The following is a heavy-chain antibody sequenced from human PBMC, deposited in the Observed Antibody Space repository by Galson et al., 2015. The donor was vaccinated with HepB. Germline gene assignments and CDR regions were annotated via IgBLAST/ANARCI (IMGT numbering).Heavy chain of an antibody. J-gene: IGHJ5*02. CDR1: GFTFSSYW. D-gene: IGHD5-12*01. V-gene: IGHV3-74*01. CDR3: AKSTSSTYGSGYGGAGNWFDP. CDR2: INSDGSST. Sequence: SLRLSCAASGFTFSSYWMHWVRQAPGKGLVWVSRINSDGSSTSYADSVKGRFTISRDNAKNTLYLQMNSLRAEDTAVYYCAKSTSSTYGSGYGGAGNWFDPWGQGTLVTVSS.